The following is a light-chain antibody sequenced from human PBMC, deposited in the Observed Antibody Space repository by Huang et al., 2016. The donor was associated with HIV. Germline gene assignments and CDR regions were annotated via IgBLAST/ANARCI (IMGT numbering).Light chain of an antibody. Sequence: DIQMTQSPSSLSASVGDRVTITCRASQSIGTYLKWYQLKPGKAPKVLMYGASSLQTRVPSRFSGSGSGTDFTLTIRSLQPEDFATYYCQQSYSTPWTFGQGTKVEIK. CDR2: GAS. V-gene: IGKV1-39*01. CDR1: QSIGTY. J-gene: IGKJ1*01. CDR3: QQSYSTPWT.